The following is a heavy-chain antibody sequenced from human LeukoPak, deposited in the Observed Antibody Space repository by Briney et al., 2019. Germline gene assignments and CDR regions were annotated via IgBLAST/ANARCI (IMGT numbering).Heavy chain of an antibody. CDR2: ISSRGTST. V-gene: IGHV3-21*04. J-gene: IGHJ4*02. D-gene: IGHD2-2*01. CDR1: VFIFIEFG. Sequence: GGALRLSCVDPVFIFIEFGMNWVCPVPGKGGEWVALISSRGTSTFYAESVKGRFTISRDTGKKSLDLQMTSLRVEDTAAYYCVRGTDCSATTCYPLSAFDYWGQGTLVTVSS. CDR3: VRGTDCSATTCYPLSAFDY.